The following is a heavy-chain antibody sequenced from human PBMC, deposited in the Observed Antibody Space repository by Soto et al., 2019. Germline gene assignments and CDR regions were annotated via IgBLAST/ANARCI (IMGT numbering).Heavy chain of an antibody. CDR3: ARGSSSWLSPAYYFDY. Sequence: QVQLVESGGGLVKPGGSLRLSCAASGFTFSDYYMSWIRQAPGKGLEWVSYISSSSSYTNYADSVKGRFTISRDNAKNSLYRQMNSLRAEDTAVYYCARGSSSWLSPAYYFDYWGQGTLVTVSS. D-gene: IGHD6-13*01. J-gene: IGHJ4*02. CDR1: GFTFSDYY. CDR2: ISSSSSYT. V-gene: IGHV3-11*06.